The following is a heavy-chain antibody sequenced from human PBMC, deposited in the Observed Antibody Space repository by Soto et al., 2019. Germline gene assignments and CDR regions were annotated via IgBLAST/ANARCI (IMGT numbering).Heavy chain of an antibody. D-gene: IGHD5-18*01. V-gene: IGHV3-30*18. J-gene: IGHJ4*02. Sequence: QVQLVESGGGVVQPGRSLRLSCAASGFTFSSYGMHWVRQAPGKGLEWVAVISYDGSNKYYADSVKGRFTISRDNSKNTLYLQMNSLRAEDTAGYYCAKEGDTAMSFDYWGQGTLVTVSS. CDR2: ISYDGSNK. CDR3: AKEGDTAMSFDY. CDR1: GFTFSSYG.